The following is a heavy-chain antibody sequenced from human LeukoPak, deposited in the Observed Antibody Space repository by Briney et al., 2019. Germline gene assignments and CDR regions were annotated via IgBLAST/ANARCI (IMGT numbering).Heavy chain of an antibody. V-gene: IGHV3-48*03. CDR3: ARDTFQPGLIDS. Sequence: PGGSLRLSCAASGFTFSSYEMNWVRQAPGKGLEWVSYISSSGSTIYYADSVKGRFTISRDNARNTLYLQLSSLRAEDTAVYYCARDTFQPGLIDSWGQGTLVTVSS. J-gene: IGHJ4*02. CDR2: ISSSGSTI. CDR1: GFTFSSYE. D-gene: IGHD2-2*01.